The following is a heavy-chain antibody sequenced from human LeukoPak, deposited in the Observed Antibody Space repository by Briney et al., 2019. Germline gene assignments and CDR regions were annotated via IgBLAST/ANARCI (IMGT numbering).Heavy chain of an antibody. V-gene: IGHV4-59*01. CDR1: GGSISSYY. CDR3: ARIGDMYSSSYHFDY. D-gene: IGHD6-13*01. CDR2: IYYSGST. J-gene: IGHJ4*02. Sequence: PSETLSLTCTVSGGSISSYYWSWIRQPPGKGLEWIGYIYYSGSTNYNPSLKSRVTISVDTSKNQFSLKLSSVTAADTAVYYCARIGDMYSSSYHFDYWGQGTLVTVSS.